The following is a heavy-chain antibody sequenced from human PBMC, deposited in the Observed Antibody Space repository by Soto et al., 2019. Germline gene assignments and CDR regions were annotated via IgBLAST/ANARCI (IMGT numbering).Heavy chain of an antibody. CDR3: TRDPDGDNDLDY. J-gene: IGHJ4*02. Sequence: GASVKVSCKASGDTFTRCGISWVRLVPGQGLEWMGWISVHKGDTNYAREFRGRITMTTDTSTSTAYMELRSLRSDDTAVYYCTRDPDGDNDLDYWGQGTLVTVSS. CDR2: ISVHKGDT. D-gene: IGHD2-21*02. CDR1: GDTFTRCG. V-gene: IGHV1-18*01.